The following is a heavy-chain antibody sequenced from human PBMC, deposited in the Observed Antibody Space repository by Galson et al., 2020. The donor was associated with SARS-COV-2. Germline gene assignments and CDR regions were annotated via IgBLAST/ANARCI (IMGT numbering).Heavy chain of an antibody. CDR2: IYHSGST. CDR3: ARDQVVPAAIQPNYFDY. Sequence: SETLSLTCTVSGYSISSGYYWGWIRQPPGKGLEWIGSIYHSGSTYYNPSLKSRVTISVDTSKNQFSLKLSSVTAADTAVYYCARDQVVPAAIQPNYFDYWGQGTLVTVSS. D-gene: IGHD2-2*02. CDR1: GYSISSGYY. J-gene: IGHJ4*02. V-gene: IGHV4-38-2*02.